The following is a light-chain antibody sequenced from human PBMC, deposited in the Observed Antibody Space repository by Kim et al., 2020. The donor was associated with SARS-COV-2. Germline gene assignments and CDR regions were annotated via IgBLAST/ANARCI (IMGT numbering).Light chain of an antibody. Sequence: SESPEQTASITCSGDKLGDKYACWYKQKPGQSPVLVIYQDSKRPSGIPGRFSGSNSGNTATLTISGTQAMDEADYYCQAWDSSTKVFGTGTKVTVL. J-gene: IGLJ1*01. CDR2: QDS. CDR3: QAWDSSTKV. V-gene: IGLV3-1*01. CDR1: KLGDKY.